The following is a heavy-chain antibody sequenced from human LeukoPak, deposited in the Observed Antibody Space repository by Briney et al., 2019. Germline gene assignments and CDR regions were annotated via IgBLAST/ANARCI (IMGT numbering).Heavy chain of an antibody. CDR2: INPNSGGT. V-gene: IGHV1-2*02. D-gene: IGHD2-15*01. Sequence: ASVKVSCKASGYTFTGYYMHWVRQAPGQGLDWMGWINPNSGGTNYAQKFQGRVTMTRDTSISTAYMELSRLRSDDTAVYYCARGNIVVVVAAAPDYWGQGTLVTVSS. J-gene: IGHJ4*02. CDR1: GYTFTGYY. CDR3: ARGNIVVVVAAAPDY.